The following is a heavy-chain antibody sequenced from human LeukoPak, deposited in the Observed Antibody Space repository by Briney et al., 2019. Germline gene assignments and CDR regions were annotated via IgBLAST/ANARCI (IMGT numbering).Heavy chain of an antibody. D-gene: IGHD5-18*01. V-gene: IGHV4-34*01. CDR1: GGSFSGYY. CDR2: INHSGST. J-gene: IGHJ4*02. Sequence: SETLSLTCAVYGGSFSGYYWSWIRQPPGKGLEWIGEINHSGSTNYSPSLKSRVTISVDTSKNQFSLKLSSVTAADTAVYYCARVYVVDTAMVHFDYWGQGTLVTVSS. CDR3: ARVYVVDTAMVHFDY.